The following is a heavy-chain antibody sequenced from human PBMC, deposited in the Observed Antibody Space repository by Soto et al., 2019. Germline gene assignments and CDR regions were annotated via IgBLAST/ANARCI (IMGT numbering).Heavy chain of an antibody. CDR1: GISVRSNY. CDR2: ITYSGIT. CDR3: ARSVVVVPPAGDHYYHMDV. D-gene: IGHD2-21*01. J-gene: IGHJ6*03. Sequence: QVQLQESGPGLAKPSETLSLTCSVSGISVRSNYWSWIRQPPGKGLEWIGFITYSGITDYNPPLQSRVTISVDTSKNQLPLNLRSVTAADTAVYYCARSVVVVPPAGDHYYHMDVWGKGTTVTVS. V-gene: IGHV4-59*02.